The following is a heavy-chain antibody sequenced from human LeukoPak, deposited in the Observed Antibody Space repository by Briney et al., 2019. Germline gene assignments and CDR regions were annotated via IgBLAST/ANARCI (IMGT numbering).Heavy chain of an antibody. CDR1: GGTFSSYA. J-gene: IGHJ5*02. V-gene: IGHV1-69*05. CDR2: IIPIFGTA. D-gene: IGHD3-22*01. Sequence: ASVKVSCKASGGTFSSYAISWVRQAPGQGLEWMGGIIPIFGTANYAQKFQGRVTITTDESTSTAYMELSSLRSEDTAVYYCARDRFPSSVYYRWFAPWGQGTLVTVSS. CDR3: ARDRFPSSVYYRWFAP.